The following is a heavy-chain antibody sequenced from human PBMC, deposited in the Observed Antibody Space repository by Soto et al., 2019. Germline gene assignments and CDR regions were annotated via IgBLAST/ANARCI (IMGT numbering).Heavy chain of an antibody. J-gene: IGHJ4*02. CDR3: ARGLMITFGGD. Sequence: QVQLVQSGAEVKKPGASVKVSCKASGYTFTSYDINWVRQATGQGLEWMGRMNTNSGNTGYAQKFHRRVTMTSNTSLSTAYMELSSLRSEDTAVYYCARGLMITFGGDWGQGTLVTVSS. CDR2: MNTNSGNT. V-gene: IGHV1-8*01. D-gene: IGHD3-16*01. CDR1: GYTFTSYD.